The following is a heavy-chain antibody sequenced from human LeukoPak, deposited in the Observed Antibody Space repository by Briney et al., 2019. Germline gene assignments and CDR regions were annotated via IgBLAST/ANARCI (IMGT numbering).Heavy chain of an antibody. Sequence: GGSLRLSCAASEFSVGSNYMTWVRQAPGKGLEWVSLIYSGGSTYYADSVKGRFTISRDNSKNTLYLQMNSLRAEDTAVYYCARTNYDFWSGYIDYWGQGTLVTVSS. CDR1: EFSVGSNY. CDR3: ARTNYDFWSGYIDY. CDR2: IYSGGST. J-gene: IGHJ4*02. V-gene: IGHV3-66*01. D-gene: IGHD3-3*01.